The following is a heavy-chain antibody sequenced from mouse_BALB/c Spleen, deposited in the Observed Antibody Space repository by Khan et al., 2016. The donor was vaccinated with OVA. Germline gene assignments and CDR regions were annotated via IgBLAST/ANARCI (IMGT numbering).Heavy chain of an antibody. D-gene: IGHD1-1*01. V-gene: IGHV5-6*01. Sequence: EVELVESGGDLVKPGGSLKLSCAASGFTFSTYGMSWVRQTPDKRLEWVATVSTGGGYTYYPDSVKGRFTISRDTAKNTLYLQMSGLKSEDTAIFNCTRLAYYYDSEGFAYWGQGTLVTVSA. CDR3: TRLAYYYDSEGFAY. J-gene: IGHJ3*01. CDR2: VSTGGGYT. CDR1: GFTFSTYG.